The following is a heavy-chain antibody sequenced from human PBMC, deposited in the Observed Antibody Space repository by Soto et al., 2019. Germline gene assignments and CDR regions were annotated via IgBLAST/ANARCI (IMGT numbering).Heavy chain of an antibody. CDR2: ISGSDGST. CDR1: GFRFSGYA. V-gene: IGHV3-23*01. Sequence: HPVGSLRLSCVASGFRFSGYAMSCVRQSPGEGLEWVSVISGSDGSTYYTDSVKGRFTISRDDSKSTLFLQMNSLRAEDTAIYYCARDRERDAWYEDYLGQGTLVIVSS. CDR3: ARDRERDAWYEDY. D-gene: IGHD6-13*01. J-gene: IGHJ4*02.